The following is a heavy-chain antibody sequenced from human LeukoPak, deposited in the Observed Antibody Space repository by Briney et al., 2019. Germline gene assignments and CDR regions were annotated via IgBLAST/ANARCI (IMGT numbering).Heavy chain of an antibody. D-gene: IGHD6-19*01. Sequence: GESLKISCKGSGYSFTSYWIGWVRQMPGKGLEWMGIIYPGASDTRYSPSFQGQVTISADKSISTAYLQWSSLKASDAAMYYCARQWWSSGSIYFDYWGQGTLVTVSS. V-gene: IGHV5-51*01. CDR3: ARQWWSSGSIYFDY. J-gene: IGHJ4*02. CDR2: IYPGASDT. CDR1: GYSFTSYW.